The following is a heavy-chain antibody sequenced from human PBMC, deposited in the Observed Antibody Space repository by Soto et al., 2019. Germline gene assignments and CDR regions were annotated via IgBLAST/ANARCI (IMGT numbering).Heavy chain of an antibody. CDR2: IGHTGAT. D-gene: IGHD3-22*01. J-gene: IGHJ4*02. CDR1: GGSFSGHF. CDR3: ARETYQYDSDAHKKPLLFDS. V-gene: IGHV4-34*01. Sequence: ASATLSLTCDVYGGSFSGHFWGWILQSPERGLEWIGEIGHTGATNYKASLQSRVIISLDTSKNQFSLRLSSVTAADTAVYFCARETYQYDSDAHKKPLLFDSSGQGSLVIVSS.